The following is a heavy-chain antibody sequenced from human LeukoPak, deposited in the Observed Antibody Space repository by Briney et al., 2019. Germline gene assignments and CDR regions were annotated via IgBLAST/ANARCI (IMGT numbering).Heavy chain of an antibody. V-gene: IGHV3-33*08. CDR1: GFTFSSYG. J-gene: IGHJ4*02. D-gene: IGHD6-13*01. Sequence: PGGSLRLSCAASGFTFSSYGMHWVRQAPGKGLEWVAVIWYDGSNKYYADSVKGRFTISRDNSKNTLYLQMNSLRAEDTAVYYCARAWSSSSWYDYWGQGTLVTVSS. CDR2: IWYDGSNK. CDR3: ARAWSSSSWYDY.